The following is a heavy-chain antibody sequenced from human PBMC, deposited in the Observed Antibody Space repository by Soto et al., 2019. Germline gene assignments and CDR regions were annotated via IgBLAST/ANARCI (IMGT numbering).Heavy chain of an antibody. D-gene: IGHD5-12*01. J-gene: IGHJ3*02. CDR1: GFTVSSNY. V-gene: IGHV3-66*01. CDR2: IYSGGST. CDR3: ARDNRAVIVATIDAFDI. Sequence: GGSLRLSCAASGFTVSSNYMSWVRQAPGKGLEWVSVIYSGGSTYYADSVKGRFTISRDNSKNTLYLQMNSLRAEDTAVYYCARDNRAVIVATIDAFDIWGQGTMVTVSS.